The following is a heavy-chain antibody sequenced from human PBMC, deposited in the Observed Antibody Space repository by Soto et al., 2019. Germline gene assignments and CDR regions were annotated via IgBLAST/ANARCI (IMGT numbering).Heavy chain of an antibody. J-gene: IGHJ4*02. CDR1: GFSFSSFA. V-gene: IGHV3-23*01. Sequence: EVQLLDSGGGLGQPGGSLRLSCAASGFSFSSFAMSWARQAPGEGLEWVSGISGSGASTYYADSVKGRFTISRDNSKNTLYLQMNSLRVEDTAVYYCAKDGVDLLTESYGRLDYWGQGALVTVSS. CDR2: ISGSGAST. D-gene: IGHD3-9*01. CDR3: AKDGVDLLTESYGRLDY.